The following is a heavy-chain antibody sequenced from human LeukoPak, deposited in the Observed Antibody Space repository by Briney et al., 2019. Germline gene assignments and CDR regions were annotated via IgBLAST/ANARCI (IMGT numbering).Heavy chain of an antibody. Sequence: SETLSLTCTVSGGSISSYYWSWIRQPPGKGLEWIGHIYSSGSTNYNPSPKSRVTISVDTSKNQFSLKLSSVTAADTAVYYCARNYDSSGYTAFGYWGRGTLLTVSS. CDR3: ARNYDSSGYTAFGY. CDR2: IYSSGST. V-gene: IGHV4-59*01. J-gene: IGHJ4*02. D-gene: IGHD3-22*01. CDR1: GGSISSYY.